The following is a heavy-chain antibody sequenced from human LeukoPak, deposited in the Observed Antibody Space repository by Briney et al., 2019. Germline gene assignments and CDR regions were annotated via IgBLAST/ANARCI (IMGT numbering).Heavy chain of an antibody. CDR1: GGSISSSSYY. J-gene: IGHJ4*02. V-gene: IGHV4-39*01. D-gene: IGHD1-26*01. CDR2: IYYSGST. Sequence: SETLSLTCTVSGGSISSSSYYWGWIRQPPGKGLEWIGSIYYSGSTYYNPSLKSRVTISVDTSKNRFSLKLSSVTAADTAVYYCARHAASGSYFDFDYWGQGTLVTVSS. CDR3: ARHAASGSYFDFDY.